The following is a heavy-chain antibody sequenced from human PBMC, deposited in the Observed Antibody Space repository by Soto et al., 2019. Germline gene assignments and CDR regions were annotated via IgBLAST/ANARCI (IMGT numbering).Heavy chain of an antibody. CDR3: ARHDRGAFDL. J-gene: IGHJ3*01. Sequence: EVRLVESEGGLVQPGGSLSLSCAASGFTFSYYWMHWVRQAPGQGLLWVSRIHSDGSSTTYADSVKGRFTISRDNAKNTMSLQLNRLRVEETVVYFCARHDRGAFDLWGQG. CDR1: GFTFSYYW. V-gene: IGHV3-74*01. CDR2: IHSDGSST.